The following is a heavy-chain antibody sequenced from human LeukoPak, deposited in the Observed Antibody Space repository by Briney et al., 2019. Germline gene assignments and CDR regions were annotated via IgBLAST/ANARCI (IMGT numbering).Heavy chain of an antibody. V-gene: IGHV4-31*03. J-gene: IGHJ4*02. CDR3: ARAFSDYETRGDFDY. CDR1: GDSVNRGGYY. D-gene: IGHD5-12*01. Sequence: SQTLSLTCTVSGDSVNRGGYYWRWLRQRPGKGLEWIGYVFYTGTTYYNPSLKSRLTISVDTSKNQFSLHLSSVTAADTAVYFCARAFSDYETRGDFDYWGRGTLVTVSS. CDR2: VFYTGTT.